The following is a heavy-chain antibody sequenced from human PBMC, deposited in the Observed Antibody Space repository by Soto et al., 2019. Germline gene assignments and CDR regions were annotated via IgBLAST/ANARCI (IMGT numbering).Heavy chain of an antibody. D-gene: IGHD3-3*01. V-gene: IGHV3-11*01. J-gene: IGHJ6*02. CDR1: GFIFSDYY. CDR2: SSNRDRST. Sequence: QVQLVESGGGLVKPGGSLRLSCAASGFIFSDYYMTWIRQAPGKGLEWLSCSSNRDRSTYYADSVKDRFVVSKDNAKNLVYLQMTSLRAEDTAVYFCARAWKIEKFGVISMSKGLDVWGQGTTVTVSS. CDR3: ARAWKIEKFGVISMSKGLDV.